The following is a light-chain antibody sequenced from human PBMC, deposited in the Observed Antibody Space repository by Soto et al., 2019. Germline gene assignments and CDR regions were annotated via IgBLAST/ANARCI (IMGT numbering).Light chain of an antibody. CDR3: QQRSNWTPPFT. CDR1: QSVSSY. J-gene: IGKJ3*01. V-gene: IGKV3-11*01. CDR2: DAS. Sequence: EIVLPQSPATLSLSPGERATLSCRASQSVSSYLAWYQQKPGQAPRLLIYDASNRATGIPTRFSGSGSGSDVNFTISSLELEDFAFYSCQQRSNWTPPFTFGPGTKVDIK.